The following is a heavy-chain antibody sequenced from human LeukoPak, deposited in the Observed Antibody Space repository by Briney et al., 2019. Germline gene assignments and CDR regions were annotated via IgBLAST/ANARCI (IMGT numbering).Heavy chain of an antibody. D-gene: IGHD5-18*01. V-gene: IGHV3-53*04. CDR2: IYSGGTT. CDR3: ARVDTVMAYYFDL. CDR1: GXTVSTNC. Sequence: QPGGSLRLSCAASGXTVSTNCMTWVRQAPGKGLEWVSTIYSGGTTYYADSVMGRFTISRHNSRNTLYLQMNSLRAEDTAVYYCARVDTVMAYYFDLWGQGTLVTVSS. J-gene: IGHJ4*02.